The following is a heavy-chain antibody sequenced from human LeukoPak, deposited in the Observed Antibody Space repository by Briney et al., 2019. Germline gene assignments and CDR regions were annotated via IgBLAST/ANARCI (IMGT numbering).Heavy chain of an antibody. CDR1: GFTFSSYW. CDR2: INSDGSST. CDR3: ARVDTAMVFDY. D-gene: IGHD5-18*01. J-gene: IGHJ4*02. Sequence: PGGSLRLSCADSGFTFSSYWMHWVRQAPGKGLVWVSRINSDGSSTSYADSVKGRFTISRDNAKNTLYLQMNSLRAEDTAVYYCARVDTAMVFDYWGQGTLVTVSS. V-gene: IGHV3-74*01.